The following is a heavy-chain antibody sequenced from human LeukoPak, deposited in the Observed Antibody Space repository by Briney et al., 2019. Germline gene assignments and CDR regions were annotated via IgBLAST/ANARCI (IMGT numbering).Heavy chain of an antibody. J-gene: IGHJ3*02. CDR1: GFTFGDYA. CDR3: TRGELIADAFDT. CDR2: IRSKAYGGTT. D-gene: IGHD1-7*01. Sequence: GGSLRLSCTASGFTFGDYAMSWVRQAPGKGLEWVGFIRSKAYGGTTEYAASVKGRFTISRDDSKSIAYLQMNSLKTEDTAVYYCTRGELIADAFDTWGQGTMVTVSS. V-gene: IGHV3-49*04.